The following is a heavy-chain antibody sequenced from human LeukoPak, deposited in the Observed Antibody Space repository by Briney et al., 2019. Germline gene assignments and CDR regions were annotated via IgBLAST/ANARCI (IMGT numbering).Heavy chain of an antibody. Sequence: ASVKVSCKASGYTFTSYGISWVRQAPGQGLEWMGWISAYNGNTNYAQKFQGRVTMTRDMSTSTVYMELSSLRSEDTAVYYCARGSPYYDFWSGFYYMDVWGKGTTVTVSS. CDR2: ISAYNGNT. CDR1: GYTFTSYG. V-gene: IGHV1-18*01. CDR3: ARGSPYYDFWSGFYYMDV. D-gene: IGHD3-3*01. J-gene: IGHJ6*03.